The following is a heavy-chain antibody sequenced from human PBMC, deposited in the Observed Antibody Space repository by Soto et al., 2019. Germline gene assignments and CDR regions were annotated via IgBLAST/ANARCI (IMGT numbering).Heavy chain of an antibody. D-gene: IGHD3-9*01. J-gene: IGHJ2*01. Sequence: QVQLQESGPGLVKPSETLSLTCTVSGGSISSYYWSWIRQPPGKGLEWIGYIYYSGSTNYNPSLKSRVTISVDTSKNQFSLKLSSVTAADTAVYYCARAEEELRYFDWNWYFDLWGRGTLVTVSS. CDR1: GGSISSYY. CDR2: IYYSGST. CDR3: ARAEEELRYFDWNWYFDL. V-gene: IGHV4-59*01.